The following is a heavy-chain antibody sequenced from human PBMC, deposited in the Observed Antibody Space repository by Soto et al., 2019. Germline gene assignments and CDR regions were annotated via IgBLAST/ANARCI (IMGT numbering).Heavy chain of an antibody. D-gene: IGHD3-22*01. CDR1: GFTFTSSA. V-gene: IGHV1-58*01. CDR2: IVVGSGNT. CDR3: AAYYYDSRGYPAPGFDT. J-gene: IGHJ5*02. Sequence: ASVKVSCKASGFTFTSSAVQWVRQARGQRLEWIGWIVVGSGNTNYAQRFQERVTITRDMSTSTAYMELSSLRSEDTAVYYCAAYYYDSRGYPAPGFDTWGQGTLVTVSS.